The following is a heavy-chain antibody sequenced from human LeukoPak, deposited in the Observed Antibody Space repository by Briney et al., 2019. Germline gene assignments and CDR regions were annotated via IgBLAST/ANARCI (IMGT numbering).Heavy chain of an antibody. V-gene: IGHV4-61*02. CDR3: ARGTGWFLLDY. Sequence: SETLSLTCTVSGGSISSGSYYWSWIRQPAGKGLEWIGRIYTSGSTNYNPSLKSRVTISVDTSKNQFSLKLSSVTAADTAVYYCARGTGWFLLDYWGQGTLVTVSS. D-gene: IGHD3-22*01. CDR1: GGSISSGSYY. J-gene: IGHJ4*02. CDR2: IYTSGST.